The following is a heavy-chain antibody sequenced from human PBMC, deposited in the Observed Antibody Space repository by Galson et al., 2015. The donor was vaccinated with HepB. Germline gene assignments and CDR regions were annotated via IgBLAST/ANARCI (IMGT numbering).Heavy chain of an antibody. CDR3: AGHPRGFDP. CDR2: SYVRGST. CDR1: GRPIRSSSLY. J-gene: IGHJ5*02. Sequence: QGQGQESVPRLVKPSVTLPLTGPVPGRPIRSSSLYWGGNGQPPGKGLGWMRRSYVRGSTYDNPSLRSRGTISVDTSTNQLSLRLSAVTTAGTAIYYGAGHPRGFDPWGQGTLVTVSS. V-gene: IGHV4-39*01.